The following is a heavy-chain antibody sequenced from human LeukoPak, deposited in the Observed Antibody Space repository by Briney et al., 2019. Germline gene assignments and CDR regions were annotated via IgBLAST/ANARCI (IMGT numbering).Heavy chain of an antibody. CDR1: GYTFTGYY. D-gene: IGHD3-3*01. CDR3: ARVRGPDYDFWSGYYSMDAFDI. Sequence: ASVKVSCKASGYTFTGYYMHWVRQAPGQGLEWMGWINPNSGGTNYAQKFQGRVTMTRDTSISTAYMELSRLRSDDTAVYYCARVRGPDYDFWSGYYSMDAFDIWGQGTMVTVSS. CDR2: INPNSGGT. J-gene: IGHJ3*02. V-gene: IGHV1-2*02.